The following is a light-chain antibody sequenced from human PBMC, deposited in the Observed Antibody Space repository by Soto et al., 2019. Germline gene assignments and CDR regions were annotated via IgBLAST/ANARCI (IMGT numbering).Light chain of an antibody. CDR1: QSVLSDSKNY. V-gene: IGKV4-1*01. CDR2: WAS. CDR3: QQYRSLPLT. J-gene: IGKJ4*01. Sequence: DIVMTQSPESLAVSLGEMATIKCKSSQSVLSDSKNYLTWYQKKPGQPPKVLIHWASARQSGVPDRFSGSGSGTDFTLTISSLQAEDVAVYYCQQYRSLPLTFGGGTKVEIK.